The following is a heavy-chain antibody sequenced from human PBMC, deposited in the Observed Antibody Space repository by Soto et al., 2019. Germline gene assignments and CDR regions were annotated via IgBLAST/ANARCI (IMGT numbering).Heavy chain of an antibody. Sequence: SETLSLTCAVYGGSFSGYYWTWIRQPPGKGLEWIGEINHSGSTNYKPSLTSRVTISVDTSKNQLSLKMSSVTAADTAVYYCARGRTLITGSSFDYWGQGTMVTVYS. CDR3: ARGRTLITGSSFDY. CDR1: GGSFSGYY. V-gene: IGHV4-34*01. J-gene: IGHJ4*02. D-gene: IGHD1-20*01. CDR2: INHSGST.